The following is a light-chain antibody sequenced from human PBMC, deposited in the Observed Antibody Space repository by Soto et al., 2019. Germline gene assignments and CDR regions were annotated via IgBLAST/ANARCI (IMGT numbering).Light chain of an antibody. Sequence: DIVMTQSPDSLAVSLGERATINCKSSQSVLSSSNNKNSLAWYQQKPGQPPKLLIYWASTRESGVPDRFSGSGSGTDFTLTISSLQAEDVAVYSCQQYYSLPPTFGQGTKVEIK. V-gene: IGKV4-1*01. CDR1: QSVLSSSNNKNS. CDR3: QQYYSLPPT. CDR2: WAS. J-gene: IGKJ1*01.